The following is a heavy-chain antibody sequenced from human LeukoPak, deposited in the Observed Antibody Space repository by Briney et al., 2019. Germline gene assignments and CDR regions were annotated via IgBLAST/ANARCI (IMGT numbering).Heavy chain of an antibody. CDR2: IYYSGST. CDR3: AREACSSTSCYGYFDY. D-gene: IGHD2-2*01. V-gene: IGHV4-59*01. CDR1: GGSLSSYY. J-gene: IGHJ4*02. Sequence: SETLSLTCTVSGGSLSSYYWSWIRQPPGKGLEWIGYIYYSGSTNYNPSLKSRVTISVDTSKNQFSLKLSSVTAADTAVYYCAREACSSTSCYGYFDYWGQGTLVTVSS.